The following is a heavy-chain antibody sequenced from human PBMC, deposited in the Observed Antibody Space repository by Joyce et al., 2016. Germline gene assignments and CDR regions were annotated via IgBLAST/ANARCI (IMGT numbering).Heavy chain of an antibody. J-gene: IGHJ3*02. CDR2: ISTHNGKT. CDR3: ARDGRRFREPSPFDI. D-gene: IGHD3-10*01. V-gene: IGHV1-18*01. Sequence: QVQLVQSAAEVKKPGASVKVSCKASGYTMTDYGISWVRQAPGQGLEWMGWISTHNGKTNCAEKFQGRVSVTKDTSTSTVYMDLRSLKSDDTAVYYCARDGRRFREPSPFDIWGRGTVVTVSS. CDR1: GYTMTDYG.